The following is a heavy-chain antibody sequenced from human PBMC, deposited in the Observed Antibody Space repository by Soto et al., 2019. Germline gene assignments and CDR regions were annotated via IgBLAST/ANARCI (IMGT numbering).Heavy chain of an antibody. Sequence: PSETLSVTCVVSGGALSDYFWSWIRQPPGMALEWIGEINHLGSINYNPSLKSRVTMSVNTSKNQFSLTLNSVTAADTATYYCARGGISHWAYFYYMDVWDRGTTVPVSS. D-gene: IGHD2-21*01. CDR3: ARGGISHWAYFYYMDV. CDR2: INHLGSI. CDR1: GGALSDYF. J-gene: IGHJ6*03. V-gene: IGHV4-34*01.